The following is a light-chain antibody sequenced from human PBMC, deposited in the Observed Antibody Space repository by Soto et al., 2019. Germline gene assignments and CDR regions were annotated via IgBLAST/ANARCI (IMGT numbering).Light chain of an antibody. CDR3: QQYGSSPPRT. CDR2: GAS. Sequence: EIVLTQSPGILSLSPGERATLSCMASQSVSNDFLAWYQQKPGQAPRLLIYGASTRATDVPDRFSGSGSGEDFTLTISRLEPEDFAVYYCQQYGSSPPRTFGQGTKVDIK. V-gene: IGKV3-20*01. J-gene: IGKJ1*01. CDR1: QSVSNDF.